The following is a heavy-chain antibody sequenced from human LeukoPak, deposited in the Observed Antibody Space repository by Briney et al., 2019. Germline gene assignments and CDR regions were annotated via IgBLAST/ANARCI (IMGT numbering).Heavy chain of an antibody. CDR1: GYTFTTYG. D-gene: IGHD3-22*01. V-gene: IGHV1-18*01. CDR3: ARDGYSSGHDAFDI. J-gene: IGHJ3*02. CDR2: ISGYNGNT. Sequence: GSVKVSCKASGYTFTTYGITWVRQAPGHGLEWMGWISGYNGNTNYAQKFQCRVTMTTDTSTRTAYMELGSLRSDDTAVYYCARDGYSSGHDAFDIWGQGTMVTVSS.